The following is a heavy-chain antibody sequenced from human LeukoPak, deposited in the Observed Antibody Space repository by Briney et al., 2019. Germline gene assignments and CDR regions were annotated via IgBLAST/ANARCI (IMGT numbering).Heavy chain of an antibody. CDR2: IDTNTGKS. Sequence: ASVKVSCKASGYTFTSYALNWVRQAPGQGLEWMGWIDTNTGKSTFARGFTGQFVFSLDTSVNTAYLQISSLKSEDTAVYYCARDAGGRNFDSWGQGTWSPSPQ. CDR3: ARDAGGRNFDS. J-gene: IGHJ4*02. V-gene: IGHV7-4-1*02. CDR1: GYTFTSYA. D-gene: IGHD1-14*01.